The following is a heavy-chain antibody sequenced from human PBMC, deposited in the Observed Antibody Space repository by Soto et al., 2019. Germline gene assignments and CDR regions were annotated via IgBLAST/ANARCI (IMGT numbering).Heavy chain of an antibody. V-gene: IGHV4-30-4*01. Sequence: QVQLQESGPGLVKPSQTLSLTCTVSGGSISSGDYYWSWIRQPPGKVLEWIGYIYYSGSTYYNPSLKSRVTISVDTSKNQFSLKLSAATAADTAVYYCARGTAAAGHYYYYGMDVWGQGTTVTVSS. J-gene: IGHJ6*02. D-gene: IGHD6-13*01. CDR2: IYYSGST. CDR3: ARGTAAAGHYYYYGMDV. CDR1: GGSISSGDYY.